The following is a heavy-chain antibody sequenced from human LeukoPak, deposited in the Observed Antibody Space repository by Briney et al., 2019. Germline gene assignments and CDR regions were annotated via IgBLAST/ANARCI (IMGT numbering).Heavy chain of an antibody. J-gene: IGHJ1*01. Sequence: GGSLRLSCAASGFTFSSYAMSWVRQAPGKGLEWVSAISGSGGSTYYVDSVKGRFTVSRDNSNTTLYLQMNSLGAEDTAVYYCARDPGRYFDWLFPTDEYFQHWGQGTLVTVSS. CDR1: GFTFSSYA. CDR2: ISGSGGST. D-gene: IGHD3-9*01. CDR3: ARDPGRYFDWLFPTDEYFQH. V-gene: IGHV3-23*01.